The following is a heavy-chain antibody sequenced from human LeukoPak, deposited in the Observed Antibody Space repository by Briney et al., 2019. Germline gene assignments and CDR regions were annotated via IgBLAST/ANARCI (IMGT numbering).Heavy chain of an antibody. V-gene: IGHV3-21*01. J-gene: IGHJ6*02. CDR3: AREVPSYYYAMDV. CDR1: GFTLSSYS. Sequence: GGSLRLSCAASGFTLSSYSMNWVRQAPGKGLEWVSSITSSGSYIYYADSVKGRFTISRDNAKNSLYLQMNSLRAEDTAVYYCAREVPSYYYAMDVWGQGTTVTVSS. D-gene: IGHD1-1*01. CDR2: ITSSGSYI.